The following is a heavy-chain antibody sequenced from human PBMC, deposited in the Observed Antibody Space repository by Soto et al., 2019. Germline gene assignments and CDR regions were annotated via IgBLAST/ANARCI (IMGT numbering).Heavy chain of an antibody. CDR3: KTEGTGYSSGWYITPPFDY. CDR1: GFTFSSYA. Sequence: GGSLRLSCAASGFTFSSYAMSWVRQAPGKGLEWVSAISGSGGSTYYADSVKGRFTISRDNSKNTLYLQMKSLRAEDKDVSYCKTEGTGYSSGWYITPPFDYWGQGTLVTVSS. V-gene: IGHV3-23*01. D-gene: IGHD6-19*01. CDR2: ISGSGGST. J-gene: IGHJ4*02.